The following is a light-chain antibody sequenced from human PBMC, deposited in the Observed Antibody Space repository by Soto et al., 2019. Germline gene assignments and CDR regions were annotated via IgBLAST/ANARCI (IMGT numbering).Light chain of an antibody. V-gene: IGKV3-20*01. Sequence: EIVLTQSPGTLSLSPGERATLSCRASQSVSSSYLAWYQQKPGQAPRLLIYGASSRATGIPDRFSGSGSGTDFTLTTSRLEPEDFAVYYCQQYGSPLFGPVTKGDIK. CDR1: QSVSSSY. CDR2: GAS. CDR3: QQYGSPL. J-gene: IGKJ3*01.